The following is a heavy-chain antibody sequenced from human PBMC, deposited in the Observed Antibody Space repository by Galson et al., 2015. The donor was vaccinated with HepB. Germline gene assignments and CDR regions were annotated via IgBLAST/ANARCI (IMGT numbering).Heavy chain of an antibody. J-gene: IGHJ6*02. Sequence: SVKVSCKASGGTFSSYAISWVRQAPGQGLEWMGGIIPIFGTANYAQKFQGRVTITADESTSTAYMELSSLRSEDTAVYYCARDPGGATRVYFTFSDGMDVWGQGTTVTVSS. V-gene: IGHV1-69*13. D-gene: IGHD1-26*01. CDR2: IIPIFGTA. CDR1: GGTFSSYA. CDR3: ARDPGGATRVYFTFSDGMDV.